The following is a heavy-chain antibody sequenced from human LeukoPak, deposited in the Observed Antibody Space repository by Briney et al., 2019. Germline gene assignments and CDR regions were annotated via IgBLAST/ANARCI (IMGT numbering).Heavy chain of an antibody. CDR2: ISGSGDNT. D-gene: IGHD6-6*01. J-gene: IGHJ4*02. CDR3: AKWKYSNSGIDDY. CDR1: GGSISGSSYY. Sequence: ETLSLTCTVSGGSISGSSYYWGWIRQVPGKGLEWVSVISGSGDNTYYADSVKGRFTISRDNSKNMLYLQMNSLRAEDTAVYYCAKWKYSNSGIDDYWGQGTLVTVSS. V-gene: IGHV3-23*01.